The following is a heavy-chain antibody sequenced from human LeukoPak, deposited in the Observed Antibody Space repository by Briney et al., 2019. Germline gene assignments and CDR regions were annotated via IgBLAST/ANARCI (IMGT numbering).Heavy chain of an antibody. CDR1: GISLSNYW. CDR2: IKEDGSEK. V-gene: IGHV3-7*01. Sequence: GGSLRLYCAASGISLSNYWMSCVRQAPGKGLEWVANIKEDGSEKNYVDSVKGRFTISRDNAKNSLYLQMNSLRAEDTAVYYCARKDSSPRTFDYWGQGTLVTVSS. CDR3: ARKDSSPRTFDY. J-gene: IGHJ4*02. D-gene: IGHD3-22*01.